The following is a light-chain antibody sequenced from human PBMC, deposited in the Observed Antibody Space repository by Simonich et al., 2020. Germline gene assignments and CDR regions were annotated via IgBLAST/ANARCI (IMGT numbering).Light chain of an antibody. V-gene: IGKV2D-29*02. J-gene: IGKJ5*01. CDR1: QSLLHSDGTTY. CDR3: MQSIQLPIT. Sequence: DIVMTQTPLSLSVTPGQPASISCKSSQSLLHSDGTTYLYWYLQKPGQSPQLLIYKVSNRFSGVPDRFSGSGSGTDFTLKISRVEAEDVGVYYCMQSIQLPITFGQGTRLEI. CDR2: KVS.